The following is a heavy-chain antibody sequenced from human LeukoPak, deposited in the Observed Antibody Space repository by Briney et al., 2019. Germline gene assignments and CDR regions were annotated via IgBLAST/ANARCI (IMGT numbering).Heavy chain of an antibody. Sequence: GGSLRLSCAASGFTFSNYAMHWVRQAPGKGLEYVSAISSNGGSTYYANSVEGRFTISRDNSKGTLYLQMGSLRAEDMAVYYCARDMYYGSGRHSPWFDPWGQGTLVTVSS. CDR1: GFTFSNYA. CDR3: ARDMYYGSGRHSPWFDP. V-gene: IGHV3-64*01. CDR2: ISSNGGST. D-gene: IGHD3-10*01. J-gene: IGHJ5*02.